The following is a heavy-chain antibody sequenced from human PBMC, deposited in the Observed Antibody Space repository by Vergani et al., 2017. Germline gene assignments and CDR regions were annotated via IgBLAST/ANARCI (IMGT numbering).Heavy chain of an antibody. CDR1: GGTFSSYT. CDR2: IIPSLGIA. D-gene: IGHD3-10*01. J-gene: IGHJ4*02. CDR3: ARGRGSGAVRITMVREFDY. V-gene: IGHV1-69*02. Sequence: QVQLVQSGAEVKKPGSSVKVSCKASGGTFSSYTISWVRQAPGQGLEWMGRIIPSLGIANYAQKFQGRVTMTRNTSISTAYMELSSLRSEDTAVYYCARGRGSGAVRITMVREFDYWGEGTLVTVSS.